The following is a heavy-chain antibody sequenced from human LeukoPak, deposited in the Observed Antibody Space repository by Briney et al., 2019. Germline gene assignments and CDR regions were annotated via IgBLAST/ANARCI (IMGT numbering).Heavy chain of an antibody. CDR1: GGSISSYY. CDR3: ARHEVASDAFDI. J-gene: IGHJ3*02. V-gene: IGHV4-59*08. D-gene: IGHD5-12*01. CDR2: IYYSGGT. Sequence: SETLSLTCTVSGGSISSYYWSWIRQPPGKGLEWIGYIYYSGGTNYNPSLKSRVTISVDTSKNQFSLKLSSVTAADTAVYYCARHEVASDAFDIWGQGTMVTVSS.